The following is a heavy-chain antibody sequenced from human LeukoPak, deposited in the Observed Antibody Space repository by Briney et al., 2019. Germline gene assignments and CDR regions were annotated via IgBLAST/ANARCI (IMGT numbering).Heavy chain of an antibody. Sequence: PSETLSLTCAVYGGSFSGYYWTWIRQPPGKGLEWIGEINHSGNTNYNPSLKSRVAISVDTSKNQFSLKLSSVTAADTAVYYCARVDDSSGYLDYWGQGTLVTVSS. J-gene: IGHJ4*02. V-gene: IGHV4-34*01. CDR2: INHSGNT. CDR3: ARVDDSSGYLDY. D-gene: IGHD3-22*01. CDR1: GGSFSGYY.